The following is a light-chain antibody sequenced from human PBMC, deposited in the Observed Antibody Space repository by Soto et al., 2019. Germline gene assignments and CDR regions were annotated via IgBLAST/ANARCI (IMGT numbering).Light chain of an antibody. CDR2: AAS. CDR1: QSISSY. Sequence: DIQMTQSRSSLSASVGDRVTITCRASQSISSYLNWYQQKSGKPPKLLIYAASSLQSGVPSRFSGIGSGTDFTLSISSLQPEDFATYYCQQSYSGPLTFGGGTKVDI. CDR3: QQSYSGPLT. V-gene: IGKV1-39*01. J-gene: IGKJ4*01.